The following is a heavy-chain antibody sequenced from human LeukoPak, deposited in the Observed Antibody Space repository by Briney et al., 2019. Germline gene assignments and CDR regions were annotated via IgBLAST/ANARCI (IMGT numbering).Heavy chain of an antibody. Sequence: GGSLRLSCAASGFTVSSNYMSWVRQAPGKGLEWVSVIYSGGSTYYADSLKGRFTISRDNSKNTLYLQMNSLRAEDTAVYYCARGLLGGYPSGYWGQGTLVTVSS. V-gene: IGHV3-53*01. J-gene: IGHJ4*02. CDR2: IYSGGST. CDR1: GFTVSSNY. CDR3: ARGLLGGYPSGY. D-gene: IGHD1-26*01.